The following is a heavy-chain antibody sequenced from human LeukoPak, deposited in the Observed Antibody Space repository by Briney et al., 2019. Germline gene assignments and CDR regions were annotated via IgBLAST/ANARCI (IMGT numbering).Heavy chain of an antibody. CDR1: GFTFSSYG. V-gene: IGHV3-30*18. CDR3: AKQFYYDSRGYSTGH. D-gene: IGHD3-22*01. CDR2: ISYDGSNK. J-gene: IGHJ4*01. Sequence: PGGSLRLSCAASGFTFSSYGMHWVRQAPGKGLEWVAVISYDGSNKYYADSVKGRFTISRDNSKNTLYLQMNSLRAEDTAVYYCAKQFYYDSRGYSTGHWGQGTLVIVSS.